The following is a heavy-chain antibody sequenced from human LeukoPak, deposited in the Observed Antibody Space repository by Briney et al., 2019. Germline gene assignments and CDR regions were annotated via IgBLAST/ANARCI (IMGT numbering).Heavy chain of an antibody. V-gene: IGHV3-48*01. Sequence: GGSLRLSCAASGFTFSSYSMNWVRQAPGKGLEWVSYISSSSSTIYYADSVKGRFTISRDNAKNSLYLQMNSLRAEDTAVYYCARDRGIVGATMVPGHWGQGTMVTVSS. D-gene: IGHD1-26*01. CDR1: GFTFSSYS. CDR3: ARDRGIVGATMVPGH. J-gene: IGHJ3*01. CDR2: ISSSSSTI.